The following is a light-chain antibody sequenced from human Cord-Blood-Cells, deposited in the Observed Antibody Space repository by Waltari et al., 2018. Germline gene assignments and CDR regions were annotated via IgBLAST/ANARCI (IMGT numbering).Light chain of an antibody. J-gene: IGLJ2*01. CDR2: SNH. CDR1: SPTIASNT. V-gene: IGLV1-44*01. Sequence: QSVLTQPRSASGPPGQRVTISFSRLSPTIASNTVNWYQQLPGTAPKLLIYSNHQRPSAVPDRFSGSTSGTSASLAISGLQSDDEADYYCAAWDDSLNGPVFGGGTKLTVL. CDR3: AAWDDSLNGPV.